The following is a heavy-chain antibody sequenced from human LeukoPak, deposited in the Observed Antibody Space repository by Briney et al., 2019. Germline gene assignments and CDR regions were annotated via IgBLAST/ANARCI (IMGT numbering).Heavy chain of an antibody. V-gene: IGHV1-18*01. Sequence: ASVKVSCKASGYTFTSHGISWVRQAPGQGLEWMGWISAYNGNTNYAQKLQGRVTMTTHTSTSTAYMELRGLGSDDAAVYYCARGLDYYGSGSSYYFDYWCQGTLVTVAS. CDR2: ISAYNGNT. J-gene: IGHJ4*02. CDR1: GYTFTSHG. D-gene: IGHD3-10*01. CDR3: ARGLDYYGSGSSYYFDY.